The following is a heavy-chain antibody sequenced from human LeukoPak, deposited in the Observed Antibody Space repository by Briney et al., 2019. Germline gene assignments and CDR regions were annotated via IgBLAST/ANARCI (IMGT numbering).Heavy chain of an antibody. CDR3: ARGTTYDYASD. Sequence: SETLSLTCTVSGGAISRSSYYWGWIRQPPGKGLEWIGNIYYGGSTYYNPTLKSRVTISVDTSKNQFSLKLSSVTAADTAVYYCARGTTYDYASDWGQGTLVTVSS. CDR1: GGAISRSSYY. J-gene: IGHJ4*02. D-gene: IGHD3-16*01. CDR2: IYYGGST. V-gene: IGHV4-39*01.